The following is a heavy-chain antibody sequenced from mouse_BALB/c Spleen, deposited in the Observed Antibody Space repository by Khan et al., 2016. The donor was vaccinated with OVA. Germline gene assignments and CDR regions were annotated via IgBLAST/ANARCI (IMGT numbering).Heavy chain of an antibody. J-gene: IGHJ3*01. CDR1: GYTFTSYW. V-gene: IGHV1-7*01. CDR2: INPSTGYT. D-gene: IGHD1-1*01. CDR3: ANHGSSSAWLTY. Sequence: VQLQQSGAELAKPGASVKMSCKASGYTFTSYWMHWVKQRPGQGLEWIGYINPSTGYTEYNQRFKEKATLTADKSSSTAYMQLSSLTSEESAVYYCANHGSSSAWLTYWGQGTLVTVSA.